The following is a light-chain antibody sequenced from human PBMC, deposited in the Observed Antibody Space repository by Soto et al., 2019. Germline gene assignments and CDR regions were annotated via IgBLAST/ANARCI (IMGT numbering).Light chain of an antibody. V-gene: IGKV1-9*01. CDR3: QQLNSYPNT. Sequence: DIQLTQSPSFLSASVGDRVTITCRASQGISSYLAWYQQKPGKAPKLLIYAASTLQSGVPSRFSGSGSGTEFTLTISSLQPEDFATYYCQQLNSYPNTFGHGTRLEIK. CDR1: QGISSY. CDR2: AAS. J-gene: IGKJ5*01.